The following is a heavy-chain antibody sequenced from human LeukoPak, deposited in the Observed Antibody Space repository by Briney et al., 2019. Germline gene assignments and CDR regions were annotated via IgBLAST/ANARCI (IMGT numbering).Heavy chain of an antibody. CDR2: ISWNSGSI. Sequence: PGGSLRLSCAASGFTFDDYAMHWVRQAPGKGLEWVSGISWNSGSIGYADSVKGRFTISRDNAKNSLYLQMNSLRAEDTALYCCAKGLGGDFWSGYLANWGQGTLVTVSS. CDR1: GFTFDDYA. CDR3: AKGLGGDFWSGYLAN. D-gene: IGHD3-3*01. J-gene: IGHJ4*02. V-gene: IGHV3-9*01.